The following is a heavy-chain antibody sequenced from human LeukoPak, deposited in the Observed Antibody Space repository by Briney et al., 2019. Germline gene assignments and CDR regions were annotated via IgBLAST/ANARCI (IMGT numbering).Heavy chain of an antibody. D-gene: IGHD6-13*01. CDR1: GFTFSSYS. J-gene: IGHJ3*02. CDR2: ISSSSSYI. CDR3: ARDGIAQSPGTFDI. Sequence: GGSLRLSCAASGFTFSSYSMNWVRQAPGKGLEWVSSISSSSSYIYYADSVKGRFTIPRDNAKNSLYLQMNSPRAEDTAVYYCARDGIAQSPGTFDIWGQGTMVTVSS. V-gene: IGHV3-21*01.